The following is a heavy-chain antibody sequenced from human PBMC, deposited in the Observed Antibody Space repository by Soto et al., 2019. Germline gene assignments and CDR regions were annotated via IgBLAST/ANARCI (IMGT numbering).Heavy chain of an antibody. V-gene: IGHV3-43*01. J-gene: IGHJ6*02. Sequence: GGSLRLSCAASGFTFDDYTMHWVRQAPGKGLEWVSLISWDGGSTYYADSVKGRFTISRDNSKNSLYLQMNSLRTEDTASYYCAKGGGSTYGSGSYHIQYGMDVWGQGTTVTVSS. CDR3: AKGGGSTYGSGSYHIQYGMDV. CDR2: ISWDGGST. D-gene: IGHD3-10*01. CDR1: GFTFDDYT.